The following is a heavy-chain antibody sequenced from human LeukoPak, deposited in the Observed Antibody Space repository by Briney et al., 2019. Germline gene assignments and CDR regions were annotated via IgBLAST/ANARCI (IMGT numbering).Heavy chain of an antibody. Sequence: SDTLSLTCTVSARSIGSYYCNWIRHPRGKGMEWVGYIYYSGRTNSNPSLKSRVNKSVDTSKNQFSLKLSSVTAADTAVYYCARGGWYPESFQHWGQGALVSVST. CDR1: ARSIGSYY. V-gene: IGHV4-59*07. CDR2: IYYSGRT. J-gene: IGHJ1*01. CDR3: ARGGWYPESFQH. D-gene: IGHD6-19*01.